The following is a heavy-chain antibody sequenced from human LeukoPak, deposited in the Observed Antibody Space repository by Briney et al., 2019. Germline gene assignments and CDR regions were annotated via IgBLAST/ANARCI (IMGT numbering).Heavy chain of an antibody. CDR3: ARQGIYDILTCYSDY. Sequence: PGESLKISCKGSGYSFTSYWIGWVRQMPGKGLEWMGIIYPGDSDTRYSPSFQGQVTISADKSISTAYLQWSSLKASDTAMYYCARQGIYDILTCYSDYWGQGTLVTVSS. CDR2: IYPGDSDT. CDR1: GYSFTSYW. D-gene: IGHD3-9*01. V-gene: IGHV5-51*01. J-gene: IGHJ4*02.